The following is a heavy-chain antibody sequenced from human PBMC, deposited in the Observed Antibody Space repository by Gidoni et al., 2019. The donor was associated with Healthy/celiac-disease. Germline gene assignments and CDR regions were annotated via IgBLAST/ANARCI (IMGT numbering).Heavy chain of an antibody. CDR1: GFTFGTYG. CDR3: ARGVSHDGSGYLVFDY. CDR2: IWYDGSNK. Sequence: QVQLVESGGGVVQPGRSLRLSCAASGFTFGTYGMHLVRQAQGKGLGWVAIIWYDGSNKFYVDSVKGRFIISRDNSKNTLSLQMNSLRAEDTAVYYCARGVSHDGSGYLVFDYWGQGALVTVSS. J-gene: IGHJ4*02. V-gene: IGHV3-33*01. D-gene: IGHD3-22*01.